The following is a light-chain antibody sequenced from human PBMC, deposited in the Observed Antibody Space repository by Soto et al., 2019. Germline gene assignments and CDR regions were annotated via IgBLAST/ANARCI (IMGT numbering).Light chain of an antibody. CDR2: ASS. J-gene: IGKJ4*01. Sequence: DIQMTQSPSSLSASVGDRVTITCRASQGISSYLNWYQQKPGKAPKLLIYASSSLQRGVPSSFSGSGSGTDFTLTISNLQPEDFATYYCQQSSSTPLTFGGGTKVEIK. V-gene: IGKV1-39*01. CDR1: QGISSY. CDR3: QQSSSTPLT.